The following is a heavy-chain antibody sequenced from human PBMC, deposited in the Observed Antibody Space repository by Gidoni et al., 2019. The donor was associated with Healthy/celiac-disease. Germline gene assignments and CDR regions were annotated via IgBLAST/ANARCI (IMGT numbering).Heavy chain of an antibody. D-gene: IGHD5-18*01. CDR2: IIPIVGTA. Sequence: QFQSVQSGAEVKKLGSPVKVSCKAFAGTFSSYAISRVRQAPGQRLEWVGGIIPIVGTANYAQKFQGRVTSTADESTSTAYMELSSLRSEDTAVYYCARDLRRDRDTAMADHDAFDIWGQGTMVTVSS. V-gene: IGHV1-69*01. CDR1: AGTFSSYA. J-gene: IGHJ3*02. CDR3: ARDLRRDRDTAMADHDAFDI.